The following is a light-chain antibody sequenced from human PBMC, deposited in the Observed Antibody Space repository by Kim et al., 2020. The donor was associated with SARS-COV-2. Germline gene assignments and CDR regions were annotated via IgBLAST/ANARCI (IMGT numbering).Light chain of an antibody. CDR2: AAS. Sequence: SAPVGDRGNITCQASQGISNYLAWYHQKPGKVPKLLIYAASALQSGVPSRFSGSGSGTDFTLTISSLQPEDVATYYCQKYNSAPYTFGQGTKLEI. CDR1: QGISNY. CDR3: QKYNSAPYT. V-gene: IGKV1-27*01. J-gene: IGKJ2*01.